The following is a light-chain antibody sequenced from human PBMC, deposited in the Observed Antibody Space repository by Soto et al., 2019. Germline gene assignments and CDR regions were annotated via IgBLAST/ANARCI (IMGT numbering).Light chain of an antibody. Sequence: EIVMTQSPATLSVSPGERATLSCRASQSVSSNLAWYQQKSGQAPRLLIYGASIRATGIPARFSGSGSGTEFTLTISSLQSEDFALYYCQQYNNWPLYTFGQGTKLEIK. CDR2: GAS. CDR3: QQYNNWPLYT. J-gene: IGKJ2*01. CDR1: QSVSSN. V-gene: IGKV3-15*01.